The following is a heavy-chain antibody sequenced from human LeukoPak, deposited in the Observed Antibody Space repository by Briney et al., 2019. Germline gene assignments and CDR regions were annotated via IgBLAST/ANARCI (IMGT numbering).Heavy chain of an antibody. CDR3: AKDWGNLSIVVVPAAPHDY. Sequence: GGSLRLSCAASGFTFSSYGMHWVRQAPGKGLEWVAVISYDGSNKYYADSVKGRFTISRDNPKNTLYLQMNSLRAEDTAVYYCAKDWGNLSIVVVPAAPHDYWGQGTLVTVSS. V-gene: IGHV3-30*18. CDR2: ISYDGSNK. CDR1: GFTFSSYG. J-gene: IGHJ4*02. D-gene: IGHD2-2*01.